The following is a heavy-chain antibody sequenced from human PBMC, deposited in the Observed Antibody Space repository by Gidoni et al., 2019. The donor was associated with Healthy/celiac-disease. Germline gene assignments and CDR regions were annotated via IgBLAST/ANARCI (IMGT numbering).Heavy chain of an antibody. CDR2: IYYCGST. Sequence: QVQLQESGPGVVKPSQTLSLACTVSGGSISSGGYYWSWIRQHPGKGLEWIGYIYYCGSTYYNPSLKSLVTIAVDTSKNQFSRKLSSVTAADTAVDYCARGRYFDYWGQGTLVTVSS. CDR3: ARGRYFDY. CDR1: GGSISSGGYY. V-gene: IGHV4-31*01. J-gene: IGHJ4*02.